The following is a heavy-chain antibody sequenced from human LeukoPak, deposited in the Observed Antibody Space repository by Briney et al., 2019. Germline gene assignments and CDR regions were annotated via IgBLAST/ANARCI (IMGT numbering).Heavy chain of an antibody. D-gene: IGHD4/OR15-4a*01. CDR2: ASYRSKWGN. CDR3: ARVVGASPDY. V-gene: IGHV6-1*01. Sequence: SQTLSLTCAISGDYVSRNSAGCNWIRQSPSRGLEWLGRASYRSKWGNDYAVSVKSRITINPDTSKNQFSLQLNSVTPDDTGMYYCARVVGASPDYCGEGALVTVSS. J-gene: IGHJ4*02. CDR1: GDYVSRNSAG.